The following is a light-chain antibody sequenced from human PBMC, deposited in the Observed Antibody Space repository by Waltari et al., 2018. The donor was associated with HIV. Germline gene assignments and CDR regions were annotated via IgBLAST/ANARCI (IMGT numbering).Light chain of an antibody. V-gene: IGLV1-47*01. CDR3: AAWEDSLSVVV. CDR2: RNN. CDR1: DSNIGKTY. J-gene: IGLJ2*01. Sequence: QSVLTQPPSASGTPGQRFVISCSGSDSNIGKTYVYWYQQLPGTAPKLLMYRNNQRPSGVPDRFSGSKSGTSASLAISGLRSEDEADYYCAAWEDSLSVVVFGGGTKLTVL.